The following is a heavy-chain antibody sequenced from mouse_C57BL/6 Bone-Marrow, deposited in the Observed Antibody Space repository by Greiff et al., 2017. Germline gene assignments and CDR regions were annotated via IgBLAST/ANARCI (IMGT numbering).Heavy chain of an antibody. CDR2: ISYDGSN. Sequence: EVQLQQSGPGLVKPSQSLSLTCSVTGYSITSGYYWNWIRQFPGNKLEWMGYISYDGSNNYNPSLKNRISITRDTSKNQFFLKLNSVTTEDTATYYCAREGYYDYDLAYWGQGTLVTVSA. CDR1: GYSITSGYY. D-gene: IGHD2-4*01. V-gene: IGHV3-6*01. CDR3: AREGYYDYDLAY. J-gene: IGHJ3*01.